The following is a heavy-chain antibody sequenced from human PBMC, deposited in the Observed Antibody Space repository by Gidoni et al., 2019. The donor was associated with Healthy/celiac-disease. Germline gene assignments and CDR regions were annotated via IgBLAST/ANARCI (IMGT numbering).Heavy chain of an antibody. V-gene: IGHV4-39*07. D-gene: IGHD1-26*01. CDR2: IYYSWST. Sequence: QLQLQESGPGLVKPSETMSLTCTVSGGSIRSSSYYWGWIRQHPGTGMEWIGVIYYSWSTYFTPSLNSRVTLSVDTSKNQFSLKLSSVTAADTAVYYCASVWEGADYWGQGTLVTVAS. J-gene: IGHJ4*02. CDR3: ASVWEGADY. CDR1: GGSIRSSSYY.